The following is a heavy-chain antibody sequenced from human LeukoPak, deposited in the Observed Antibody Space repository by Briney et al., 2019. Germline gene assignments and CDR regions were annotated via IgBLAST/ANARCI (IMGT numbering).Heavy chain of an antibody. CDR3: ARETYYYDSSGSPEIDY. CDR1: GYTFTGYY. V-gene: IGHV1-2*02. Sequence: ASVKVSCKASGYTFTGYYMHWVRQAPGQRLEWMGWINPNSGGTNYAQKFQGRVTMTRDTSISTAYMELSRLRSDDTAVYYCARETYYYDSSGSPEIDYWGQGTLVTVSS. J-gene: IGHJ4*02. CDR2: INPNSGGT. D-gene: IGHD3-22*01.